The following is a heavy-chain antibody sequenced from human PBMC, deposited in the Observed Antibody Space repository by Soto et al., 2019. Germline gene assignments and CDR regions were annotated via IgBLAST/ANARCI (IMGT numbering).Heavy chain of an antibody. CDR1: GFTSSSDA. D-gene: IGHD6-19*01. V-gene: IGHV3-23*01. CDR3: AKGTAVAANWFDP. CDR2: IRGSGGST. Sequence: PGGSLRLSCAASGFTSSSDAMSWVRQAPGKGLEWVSAIRGSGGSTYYADSVKGRFTISRDNSKNTLYLQMNSLRAEDTAVYYCAKGTAVAANWFDPWGQGTLVTVSS. J-gene: IGHJ5*02.